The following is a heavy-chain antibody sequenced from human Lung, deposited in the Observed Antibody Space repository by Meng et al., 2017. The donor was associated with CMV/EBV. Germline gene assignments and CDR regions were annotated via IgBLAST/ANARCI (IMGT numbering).Heavy chain of an antibody. CDR2: ISAYNGNT. J-gene: IGHJ4*02. Sequence: QGRLGESGAEVERPGASVKVSWKASGYTFASFGVNWVRQAPGQGLEWMGWISAYNGNTNYAQKLQGRVTMTTDTSTSTAYMELRSLRSDDTAVYYCASGTPGRSYCDYWGQGTLVTVSS. CDR3: ASGTPGRSYCDY. V-gene: IGHV1-18*01. D-gene: IGHD2-15*01. CDR1: GYTFASFG.